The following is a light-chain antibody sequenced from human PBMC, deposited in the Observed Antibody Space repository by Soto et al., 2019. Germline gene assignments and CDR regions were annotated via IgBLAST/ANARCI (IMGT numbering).Light chain of an antibody. Sequence: EIVLTQSPGTLSLSPGERATLSCRASQSVSSNYFAWYQQKPGQAPRLLIHGVSSRATGIPDRFSGSGSGTEFTLTISSLQPDDFATYYCQHREAFGQGTKVDIK. J-gene: IGKJ1*01. CDR1: QSVSSNY. V-gene: IGKV3-20*01. CDR3: QHREA. CDR2: GVS.